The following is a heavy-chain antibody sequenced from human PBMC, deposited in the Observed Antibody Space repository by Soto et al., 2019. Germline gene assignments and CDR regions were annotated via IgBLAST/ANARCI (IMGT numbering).Heavy chain of an antibody. CDR3: ARHQQRGYCISTSCYEPFDY. Sequence: QLQLQESGPGLVKPSETLSLTCTVSGGSISSSSYYWGWIRQPPGKGLEWIGSIYYSGSTYYNPSLKSRVTISVDTSKNQFSLKLSSVTAADTAVYYCARHQQRGYCISTSCYEPFDYWGQGTLVTVSS. D-gene: IGHD2-2*01. J-gene: IGHJ4*02. CDR2: IYYSGST. CDR1: GGSISSSSYY. V-gene: IGHV4-39*01.